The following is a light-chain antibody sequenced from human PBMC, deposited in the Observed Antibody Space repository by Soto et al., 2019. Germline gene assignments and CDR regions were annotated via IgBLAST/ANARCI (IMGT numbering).Light chain of an antibody. V-gene: IGLV2-14*01. CDR1: SSDVGGYEF. CDR2: EVS. J-gene: IGLJ1*01. Sequence: QSALTQPASVSGSPGQSITISCTGTSSDVGGYEFVSWYQQHPGKAPKLMIYEVSNRPSGVSNRFSGSKSGNTASLTISGLQAEDEDDYYCGTWDSRLSDGVFGTGTKVNVL. CDR3: GTWDSRLSDGV.